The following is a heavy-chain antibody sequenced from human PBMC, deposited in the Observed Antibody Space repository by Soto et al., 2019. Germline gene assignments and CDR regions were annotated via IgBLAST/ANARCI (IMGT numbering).Heavy chain of an antibody. CDR1: GWSINTYY. J-gene: IGHJ6*02. CDR3: AREIRYYGSGTTSYGMDV. V-gene: IGHV4-59*01. D-gene: IGHD3-10*01. CDR2: IYYRANP. Sequence: SETLSLTCTVSGWSINTYYWSWIRQPPGKGLEWIGYIYYRANPNYNPSLKSRVTISQDTSKNQFSLKLSSVTAADTAVYYCAREIRYYGSGTTSYGMDVWGQGTTVTVSS.